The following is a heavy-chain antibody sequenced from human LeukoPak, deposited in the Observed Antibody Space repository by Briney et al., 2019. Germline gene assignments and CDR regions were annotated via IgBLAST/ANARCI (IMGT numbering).Heavy chain of an antibody. V-gene: IGHV3-74*01. CDR2: INSDGSST. Sequence: GGSLRLSCAASGFTFSSYGMSWVRQAPGKGLVWVSRINSDGSSTSYADSVKGRFTISRDNAKNTLYLQMNSLRAEDTAVYYCALIAVAEDYWGQGTLVTVSS. CDR1: GFTFSSYG. J-gene: IGHJ4*02. CDR3: ALIAVAEDY. D-gene: IGHD6-19*01.